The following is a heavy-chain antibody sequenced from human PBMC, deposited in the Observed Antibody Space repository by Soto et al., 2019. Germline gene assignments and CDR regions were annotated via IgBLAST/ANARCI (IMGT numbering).Heavy chain of an antibody. J-gene: IGHJ4*02. CDR3: ARDKVGASLCY. Sequence: QVQLVQSGAEVKKPGSSVKVSCKASGGTFSSYTISWVRQAPGQGLEWMGRIIPILGIANYAQKFQGRVTITADKATSTAYMELSSLRSEDTAVYYCARDKVGASLCYWGQGTLVTVSS. CDR2: IIPILGIA. D-gene: IGHD1-26*01. V-gene: IGHV1-69*08. CDR1: GGTFSSYT.